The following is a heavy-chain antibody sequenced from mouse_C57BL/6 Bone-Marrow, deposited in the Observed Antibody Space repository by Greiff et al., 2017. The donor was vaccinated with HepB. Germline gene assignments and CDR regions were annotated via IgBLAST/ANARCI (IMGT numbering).Heavy chain of an antibody. CDR1: GFTFSDYY. Sequence: EVMLVESEGGLVQPGSSMKLSCTASGFTFSDYYMAWVRQVPEKGLEWVANINYDGSSTYYLDSLKSRFIISRDNAKNILYLQMSSLKSEDTATYYCARDLDYFDYWGRGTTLTVSA. V-gene: IGHV5-16*01. CDR3: ARDLDYFDY. CDR2: INYDGSST. J-gene: IGHJ2*01.